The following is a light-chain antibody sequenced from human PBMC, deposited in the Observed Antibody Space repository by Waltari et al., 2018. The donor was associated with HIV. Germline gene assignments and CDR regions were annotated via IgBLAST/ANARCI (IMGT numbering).Light chain of an antibody. Sequence: QSALTQPPSASGSPGQSVTISCTGTSSDVGGYNYVSWYQQHPGKAPNLMLYEVTKRPSGVPDRFSGSKSGNPASLTVSGLQAEDDADYYCSSYAGTNNLLFGGGTKLTVL. CDR2: EVT. V-gene: IGLV2-8*01. CDR3: SSYAGTNNLL. J-gene: IGLJ2*01. CDR1: SSDVGGYNY.